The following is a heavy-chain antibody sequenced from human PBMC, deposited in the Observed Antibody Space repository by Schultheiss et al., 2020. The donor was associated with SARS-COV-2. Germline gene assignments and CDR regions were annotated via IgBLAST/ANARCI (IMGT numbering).Heavy chain of an antibody. CDR3: ARGTTSITIFGVADYYGMDV. Sequence: SETLSLTCTVSGGSISSSSYYWGWIRQPPGKGLEWIGSIYYSGSTNYNPSLKSRVTISVDTSKNQFSLKLSSVTAADTAVYYCARGTTSITIFGVADYYGMDVWGQGTTVTVSS. CDR2: IYYSGST. D-gene: IGHD3-3*01. V-gene: IGHV4-39*07. CDR1: GGSISSSSYY. J-gene: IGHJ6*02.